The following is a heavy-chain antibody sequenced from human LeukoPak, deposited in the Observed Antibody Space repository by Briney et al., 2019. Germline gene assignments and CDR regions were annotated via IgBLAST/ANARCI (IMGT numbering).Heavy chain of an antibody. CDR2: IRYDGSNK. Sequence: QPGGSLRLSCAASGFTFSSYGMHWVRQAPGKGLEWVAFIRYDGSNKYYADSVKGRFTISRDNSKNTLYLQMNSLRAEDTAAYYCARDEYDSSGSPFDYWGQGTLVTVSS. CDR1: GFTFSSYG. J-gene: IGHJ4*02. D-gene: IGHD3-22*01. V-gene: IGHV3-30*02. CDR3: ARDEYDSSGSPFDY.